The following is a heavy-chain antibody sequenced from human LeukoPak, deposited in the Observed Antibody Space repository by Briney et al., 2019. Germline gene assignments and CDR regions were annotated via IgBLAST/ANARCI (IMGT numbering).Heavy chain of an antibody. J-gene: IGHJ6*02. V-gene: IGHV1-69*13. D-gene: IGHD3-3*01. Sequence: GASVKVSCKASGGTFSSYAISWVRQAPGQGLEWMGGIIPIFGTANYAQKFQGRVTITADESTSTAYMELSSLRSEDTAVYYCARASVSPIFGVAWLRPYYYYYDMDVWGQGATVTVSS. CDR2: IIPIFGTA. CDR1: GGTFSSYA. CDR3: ARASVSPIFGVAWLRPYYYYYDMDV.